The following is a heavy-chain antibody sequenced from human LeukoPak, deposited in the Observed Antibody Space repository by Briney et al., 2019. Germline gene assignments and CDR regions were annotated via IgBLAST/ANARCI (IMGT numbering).Heavy chain of an antibody. J-gene: IGHJ5*02. Sequence: SETLSLTCAVYGGSFSGYYWSWIRQPPGKGLEWIGEINHSGSTNYNPSLKGRVTISVDTSKNQFSLKLSSVTAADTAVYYCARAPTDMTLRRTNWFDPWGQGTLVTVSS. CDR2: INHSGST. CDR3: ARAPTDMTLRRTNWFDP. D-gene: IGHD4-17*01. V-gene: IGHV4-34*01. CDR1: GGSFSGYY.